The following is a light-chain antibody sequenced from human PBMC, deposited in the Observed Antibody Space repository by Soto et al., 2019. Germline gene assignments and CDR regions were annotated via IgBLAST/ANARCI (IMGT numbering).Light chain of an antibody. CDR2: EVN. CDR3: TSYAGGNNV. V-gene: IGLV2-8*01. CDR1: SSDVGGYNY. Sequence: QSALIQPPSASGSPGQSVTISCTGTSSDVGGYNYVSWYQQHPGKVPKLMVYEVNKRPSGVPDRFSGSKSGNTASLTVSGRQAEDEADYYCTSYAGGNNVFGTGTKLTVL. J-gene: IGLJ1*01.